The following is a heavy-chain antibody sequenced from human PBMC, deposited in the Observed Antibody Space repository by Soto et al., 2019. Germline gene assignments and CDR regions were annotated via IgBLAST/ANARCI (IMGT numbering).Heavy chain of an antibody. CDR1: GYTFTSYG. J-gene: IGHJ4*02. V-gene: IGHV1-18*01. D-gene: IGHD3-22*01. Sequence: ASVKVSCKASGYTFTSYGISWVRQAPGQGLDLMGWISAYNGNTNYAQKLQGRVTMTTDTSTSTAYMELRSLRSDDTAVYYCARVIVRTSYSDRSGHYFKYWGQGTLVTVSS. CDR3: ARVIVRTSYSDRSGHYFKY. CDR2: ISAYNGNT.